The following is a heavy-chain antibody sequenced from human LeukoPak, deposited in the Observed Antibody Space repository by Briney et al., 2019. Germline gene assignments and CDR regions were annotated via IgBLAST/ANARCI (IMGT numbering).Heavy chain of an antibody. Sequence: ASVKVSCKASGYTFTSYGISWVRQAPGQGLEWMGWISAYNGNTNYAQKLQGRVTMTTDTSTSTAYMELRSLRSDDTAVYYCARVGNIVVVVAATHDYWGQGTLATVSS. CDR2: ISAYNGNT. CDR1: GYTFTSYG. J-gene: IGHJ4*02. V-gene: IGHV1-18*01. D-gene: IGHD2-15*01. CDR3: ARVGNIVVVVAATHDY.